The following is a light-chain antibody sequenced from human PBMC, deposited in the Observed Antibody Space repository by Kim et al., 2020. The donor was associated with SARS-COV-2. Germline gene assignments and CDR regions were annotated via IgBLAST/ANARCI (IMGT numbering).Light chain of an antibody. CDR2: DAS. Sequence: EIVLTQSPATLSLSPGERATLSCRASQSVSSYLAWYQQKPGQAPRLLIYDASNRATGIPARFSGSGSGTDFTLTISSLEPEDFAVYYCQQRSNWPMYTFGQGTKRRS. CDR3: QQRSNWPMYT. V-gene: IGKV3-11*01. J-gene: IGKJ2*01. CDR1: QSVSSY.